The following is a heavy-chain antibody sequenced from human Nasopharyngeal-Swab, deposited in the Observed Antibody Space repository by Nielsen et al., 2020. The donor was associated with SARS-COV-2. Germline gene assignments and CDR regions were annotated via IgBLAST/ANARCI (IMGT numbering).Heavy chain of an antibody. CDR1: GFTFSSYA. V-gene: IGHV3-23*01. D-gene: IGHD3-10*01. CDR2: ISGSGGST. CDR3: AKKRVTMVRGVQAPTDY. J-gene: IGHJ4*02. Sequence: GGSLRLSRAASGFTFSSYAMSWVRQAPGKGLEWVSAISGSGGSTYYADSVKGRFTISRDNSKNTLYLQMNSLRAEDTAVYYCAKKRVTMVRGVQAPTDYWGQGTLVTVSS.